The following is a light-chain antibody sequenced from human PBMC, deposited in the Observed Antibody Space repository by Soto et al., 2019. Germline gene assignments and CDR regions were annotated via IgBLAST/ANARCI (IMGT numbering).Light chain of an antibody. J-gene: IGKJ5*01. V-gene: IGKV3-11*01. CDR3: QQRSTWPLT. Sequence: EIVLTQSPATLSLSAGERATLSCRASQSITIELAWYQQKPGQAPRLLICDASNRATGIPARFCGSGSGTDFTLTISTLEPEDSAIYYCQQRSTWPLTFGQGTRLEIK. CDR2: DAS. CDR1: QSITIE.